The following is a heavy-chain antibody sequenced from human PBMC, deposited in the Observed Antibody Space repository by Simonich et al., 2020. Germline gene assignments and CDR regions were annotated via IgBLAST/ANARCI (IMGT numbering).Heavy chain of an antibody. V-gene: IGHV3-9*01. J-gene: IGHJ4*02. CDR3: AKDGGYCTNGVCYYFDY. Sequence: EVQLVESGGGWVQPGRSLRLSGAASGFTFADYDIHWVRQVPRKVLEWVSVISWNSGSIGYADSVKGRFTISRDNAKNSLYLQMNSLRAEDTALYYCAKDGGYCTNGVCYYFDYWGQGTLVTVSS. CDR1: GFTFADYD. CDR2: ISWNSGSI. D-gene: IGHD2-8*01.